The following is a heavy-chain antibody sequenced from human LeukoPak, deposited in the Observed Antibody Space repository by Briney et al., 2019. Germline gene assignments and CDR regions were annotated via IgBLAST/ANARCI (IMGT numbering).Heavy chain of an antibody. CDR2: IYYSGST. CDR1: GGSISSYY. V-gene: IGHV4-59*01. Sequence: SETLSLTCTVSGGSISSYYWSWIRQPPGKGLEWIGYIYYSGSTNYNPSLKSRVTISVDTSKNQFSLKLSSVPAADTAVYYCARDNGWFDPWGQGTLVTVSS. CDR3: ARDNGWFDP. J-gene: IGHJ5*02. D-gene: IGHD2-8*01.